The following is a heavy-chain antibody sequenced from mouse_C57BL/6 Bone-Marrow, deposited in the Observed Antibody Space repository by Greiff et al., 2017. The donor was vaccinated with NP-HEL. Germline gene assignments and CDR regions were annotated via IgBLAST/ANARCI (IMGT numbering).Heavy chain of an antibody. V-gene: IGHV1-4*01. CDR3: ARAGVYYYGSSYVNWYFDV. Sequence: QVQLQQSGAELARPGASVQMSCKASGYTFTSYTMHWVKQRPGQGLEWIGYIHPSSGYTKFYQTFKDKATLTAAKSSSTAYMQLSSLTSEDSAVDYGARAGVYYYGSSYVNWYFDVWGTGTTVTVSS. D-gene: IGHD1-1*01. CDR1: GYTFTSYT. J-gene: IGHJ1*03. CDR2: IHPSSGYT.